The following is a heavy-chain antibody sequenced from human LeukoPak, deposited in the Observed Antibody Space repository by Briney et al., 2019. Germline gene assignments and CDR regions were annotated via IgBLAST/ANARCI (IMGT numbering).Heavy chain of an antibody. CDR1: GGTFSSYA. J-gene: IGHJ4*02. CDR3: ARDYYGSGSYYGDLDY. Sequence: SVKVSCKASGGTFSSYAISWVRQAPGQGLERMGRIIPILGIANYAQKFQGRVTITADKSTSTAYMELSSLRSEDTAVYYCARDYYGSGSYYGDLDYWGQGTLVTVSS. CDR2: IIPILGIA. D-gene: IGHD3-10*01. V-gene: IGHV1-69*04.